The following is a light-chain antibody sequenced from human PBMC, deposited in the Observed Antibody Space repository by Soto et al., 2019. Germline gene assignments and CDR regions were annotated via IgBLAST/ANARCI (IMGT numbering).Light chain of an antibody. Sequence: EIVLTQSPGTLSLSPGERATLSCRASQSVSSSYLAWYQQKPGQAPRLLIYGASSRVTGIPDRFSGSGSGTDFTLTISRLEPEDFAVYYCQQYDGSLGLTFGGGTKVEIK. CDR3: QQYDGSLGLT. J-gene: IGKJ4*01. CDR1: QSVSSSY. V-gene: IGKV3-20*01. CDR2: GAS.